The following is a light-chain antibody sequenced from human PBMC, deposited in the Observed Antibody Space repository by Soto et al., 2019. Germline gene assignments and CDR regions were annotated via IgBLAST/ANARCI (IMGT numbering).Light chain of an antibody. CDR2: GNS. J-gene: IGLJ3*02. V-gene: IGLV1-40*01. Sequence: QSVLTQPPSVSGAPGQRVXISCTGSSSNIGAGYDVHWYQQLPGTAPKLLIYGNSNRPSGVPDRFSGSKSGTSASLAITGLQAEDEADYYCQSYDSSLSASVFGGGTKLTVL. CDR1: SSNIGAGYD. CDR3: QSYDSSLSASV.